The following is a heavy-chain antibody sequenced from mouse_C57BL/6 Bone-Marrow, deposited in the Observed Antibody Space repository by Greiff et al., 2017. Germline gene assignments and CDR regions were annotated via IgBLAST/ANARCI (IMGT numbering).Heavy chain of an antibody. CDR1: GFNIKDDY. CDR3: TTSPAQATPDY. J-gene: IGHJ2*01. Sequence: EVQGVESGAELVRPGASVKLSCTASGFNIKDDYMHWVKQRPEQGLEWIGWIDPENGDTEYASKFQGKATITADTSSNTAYLQLSSLTSEDTAVYYCTTSPAQATPDYWGQGTTLTVSS. V-gene: IGHV14-4*01. D-gene: IGHD3-2*02. CDR2: IDPENGDT.